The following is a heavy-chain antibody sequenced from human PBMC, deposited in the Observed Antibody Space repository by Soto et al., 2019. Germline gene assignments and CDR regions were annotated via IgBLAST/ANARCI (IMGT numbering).Heavy chain of an antibody. V-gene: IGHV4-59*08. CDR1: SGPDRSHN. Sequence: QAQLQQSGPRLVKPSETLSLTCTVSSGPDRSHNWGWIRQPPGRGLEWIGYVYYTGDTAYNPSLTGRVTISADTSTNDISLTLNSVTAADTAVYYCVRQGIDYLHGLVDVWGQGTTVSVSS. CDR2: VYYTGDT. J-gene: IGHJ6*02. CDR3: VRQGIDYLHGLVDV. D-gene: IGHD4-17*01.